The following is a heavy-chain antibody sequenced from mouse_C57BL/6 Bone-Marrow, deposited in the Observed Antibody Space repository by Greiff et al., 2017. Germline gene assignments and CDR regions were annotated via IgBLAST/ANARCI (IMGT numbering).Heavy chain of an antibody. CDR3: ASPLYHGDFDV. Sequence: VQLQQSDAELVKPGASVKISCKVSGYTFTDHTIHWMKQRPEQGLEWIGYIYPSDGSTKYNEKFKGKATLTADPSSSTAYMQLNSLTSEDSAVYFCASPLYHGDFDVWGTGTTVTVSS. V-gene: IGHV1-78*01. CDR1: GYTFTDHT. D-gene: IGHD6-1*01. CDR2: IYPSDGST. J-gene: IGHJ1*03.